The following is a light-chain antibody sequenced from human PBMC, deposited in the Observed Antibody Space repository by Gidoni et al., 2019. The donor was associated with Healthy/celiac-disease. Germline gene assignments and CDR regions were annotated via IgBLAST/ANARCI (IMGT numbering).Light chain of an antibody. CDR3: QSADSSGTSWV. CDR1: ALPKQY. V-gene: IGLV3-25*03. J-gene: IGLJ3*02. Sequence: SYELRQPPSVSVSPGQTARITCSGDALPKQYAYWYQQKPGQAPVLVIYKDSERPSGIPERFSGSSSGTTVTLTISGVQAEDEADYYCQSADSSGTSWVVGGGTKLTVL. CDR2: KDS.